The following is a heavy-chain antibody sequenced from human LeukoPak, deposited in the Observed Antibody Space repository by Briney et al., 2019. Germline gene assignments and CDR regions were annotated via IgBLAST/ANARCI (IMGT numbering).Heavy chain of an antibody. Sequence: GGSLRLSCAASGFTFSISAMSWVRQAPGKGLEWVSGISDSGGSTFYADSVKGRFTISRDNAKNTLYLQMNSLRPEDTAVYYCAREPIVGVHFDYWGQGTLVTVSS. J-gene: IGHJ4*02. CDR3: AREPIVGVHFDY. CDR1: GFTFSISA. D-gene: IGHD1-26*01. V-gene: IGHV3-23*01. CDR2: ISDSGGST.